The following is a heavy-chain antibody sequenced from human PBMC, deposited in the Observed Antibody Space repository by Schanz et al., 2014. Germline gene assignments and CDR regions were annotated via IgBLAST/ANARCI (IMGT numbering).Heavy chain of an antibody. CDR1: GFTFSTYA. V-gene: IGHV3-23*04. CDR2: INTGGDST. J-gene: IGHJ3*02. D-gene: IGHD3-10*01. CDR3: AKGRFGELSAFDI. Sequence: VQLVESGGGVVQPGRSLRLSCAASGFTFSTYAMAWVRQAPGKGLEWVSSINTGGDSTYYADSVKGRFTISRDNSKNTVYIQMNSLRAEDTAVYYCAKGRFGELSAFDIWGQGTMVTVSS.